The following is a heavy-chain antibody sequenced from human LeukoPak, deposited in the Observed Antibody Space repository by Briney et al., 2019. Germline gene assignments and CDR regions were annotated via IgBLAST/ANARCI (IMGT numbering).Heavy chain of an antibody. V-gene: IGHV1-69*13. J-gene: IGHJ4*02. Sequence: ASVKVSCKASGGTFSSYAISWVRQAPGQGLEWMGGIIPIFGTANYAQKFQGRVTITADESTSTAYMELSSLRSEDTAVYYCARDYYGLGSYYKPFDYWGQGTLVTVSS. CDR2: IIPIFGTA. CDR3: ARDYYGLGSYYKPFDY. D-gene: IGHD3-10*01. CDR1: GGTFSSYA.